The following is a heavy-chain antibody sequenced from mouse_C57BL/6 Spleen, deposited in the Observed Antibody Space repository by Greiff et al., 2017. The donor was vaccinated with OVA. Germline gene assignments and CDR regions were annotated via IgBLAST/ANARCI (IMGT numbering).Heavy chain of an antibody. D-gene: IGHD2-5*01. CDR3: TRVLLTYYSNYDDAMDY. V-gene: IGHV5-9-1*02. CDR2: ISSGGDYI. CDR1: GFTFSSYA. Sequence: EVMLVESGEGLVKPGGSLKLSCAASGFTFSSYAMSWVRQTPEKRLEWVAYISSGGDYIYYADTVKGRFTISRDNARNTLYLQMSSLTSEDTAMYYCTRVLLTYYSNYDDAMDYWGQGTSVTVSS. J-gene: IGHJ4*01.